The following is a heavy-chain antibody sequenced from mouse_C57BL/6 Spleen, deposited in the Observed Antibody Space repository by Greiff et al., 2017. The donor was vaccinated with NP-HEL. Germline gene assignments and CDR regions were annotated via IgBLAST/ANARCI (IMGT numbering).Heavy chain of an antibody. D-gene: IGHD1-1*01. J-gene: IGHJ3*01. Sequence: QVQLQQSGAELVKPGASVKISCKASGYAFSSYWMNWVKQRPGKGLEWIGQIYPGDGDTNYNGKFKGKATLTADKSSSTAYMQLSSLTSEDSAVYFCARLDYYGSSYPAWFAYWGQGTLVTVSA. CDR2: IYPGDGDT. CDR1: GYAFSSYW. V-gene: IGHV1-80*01. CDR3: ARLDYYGSSYPAWFAY.